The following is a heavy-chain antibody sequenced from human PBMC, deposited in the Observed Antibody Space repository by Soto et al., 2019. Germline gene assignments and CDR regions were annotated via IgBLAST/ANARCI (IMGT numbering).Heavy chain of an antibody. V-gene: IGHV1-69*13. CDR2: IIPIFGTA. J-gene: IGHJ5*02. CDR1: GGTFSSYA. CDR3: ARGEGGYCSSTSCPPKSNWFDP. Sequence: ASVKVSCKASGGTFSSYAISWVRQAPGQGLEWMGGIIPIFGTANYAQKFQGRVTITADESTSTAYMELSSLRSEDTAVYYCARGEGGYCSSTSCPPKSNWFDPWGQGTLVTVSS. D-gene: IGHD2-2*01.